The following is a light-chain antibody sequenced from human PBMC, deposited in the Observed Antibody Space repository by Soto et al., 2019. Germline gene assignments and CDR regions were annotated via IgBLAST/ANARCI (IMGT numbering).Light chain of an antibody. V-gene: IGKV1-5*01. Sequence: DVQMTQNTSILSASVGDSVSVTFRASQTIDSWVAWYQQKPGKAPKLLVYDATSLESGVSSRFSGSGYGTDFTLSIIFLPHDDFATYYCQQYSRLINFGHGTRLEF. CDR3: QQYSRLIN. J-gene: IGKJ5*01. CDR2: DAT. CDR1: QTIDSW.